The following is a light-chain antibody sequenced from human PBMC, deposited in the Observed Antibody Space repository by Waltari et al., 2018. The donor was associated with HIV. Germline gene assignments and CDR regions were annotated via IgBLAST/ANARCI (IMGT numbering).Light chain of an antibody. V-gene: IGLV2-11*01. J-gene: IGLJ3*02. CDR1: SSDVGAYNY. Sequence: QSALTQPRSVSGSPGQSVTISCTGTSSDVGAYNYVSWYQQHPGKAPKLIIYDVTRRPSVLPDRFSGSKSGNPASLTISGLQAEDEADYYCCSYAGNYTGVFGGGTKLTVL. CDR3: CSYAGNYTGV. CDR2: DVT.